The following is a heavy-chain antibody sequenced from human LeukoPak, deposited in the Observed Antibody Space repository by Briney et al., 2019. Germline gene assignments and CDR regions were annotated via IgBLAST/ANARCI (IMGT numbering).Heavy chain of an antibody. J-gene: IGHJ6*03. V-gene: IGHV4-34*01. CDR3: ARGVAAAGTTYYYYYMDV. D-gene: IGHD6-13*01. Sequence: PSETLSLTCAVYGGSFSGYYWSWIRQPPGKGLEWIGEINHSGSTNYNPSLKSRVTISVDTSKNQFSLKLSSVTAADTAVYYCARGVAAAGTTYYYYYMDVWGKGTTVTISS. CDR1: GGSFSGYY. CDR2: INHSGST.